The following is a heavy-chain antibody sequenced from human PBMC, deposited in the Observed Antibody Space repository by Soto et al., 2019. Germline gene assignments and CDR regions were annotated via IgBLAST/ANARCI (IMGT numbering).Heavy chain of an antibody. V-gene: IGHV3-30*03. D-gene: IGHD3-16*01. J-gene: IGHJ6*02. CDR3: ASEVESYGPYYHPMDV. Sequence: HPGGSLRLSCAASGFTFSSYGMHWVRQAPGKGLEWVAVISYDGSNKYYADSVKGRFTISRDNSKNTLYLQMNSLRGDDTAVYYCASEVESYGPYYHPMDVWGQGNTVT. CDR2: ISYDGSNK. CDR1: GFTFSSYG.